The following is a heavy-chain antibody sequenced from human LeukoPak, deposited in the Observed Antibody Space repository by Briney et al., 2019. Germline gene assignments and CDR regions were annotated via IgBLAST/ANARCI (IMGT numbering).Heavy chain of an antibody. Sequence: PGGSLRLSCAASGFTFSSYWMTWVRQAPGKGLEWVSGISGSGGTTYYADSVKGRFTISRDNSKNTLYLQINTLRPEDTAMYYCAKATVAGAPGRFDYWGQGTLVTVSS. J-gene: IGHJ4*02. CDR1: GFTFSSYW. CDR2: ISGSGGTT. V-gene: IGHV3-23*01. D-gene: IGHD4-11*01. CDR3: AKATVAGAPGRFDY.